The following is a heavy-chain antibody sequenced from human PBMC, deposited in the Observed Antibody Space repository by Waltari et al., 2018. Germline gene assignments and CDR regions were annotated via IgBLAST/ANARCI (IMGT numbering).Heavy chain of an antibody. Sequence: QVQLVQSGAEVKKPGSSVKVSCKASGGTFSSYAISWVRQAPGQGLEWMGGIIPIFGTANYAQKFQGRVTSTTDESTSTAYMELSSLRSEDTAVYYCSIDCSGGSCYPYYFDYWGQGTLVTVSS. CDR2: IIPIFGTA. CDR3: SIDCSGGSCYPYYFDY. V-gene: IGHV1-69*05. CDR1: GGTFSSYA. D-gene: IGHD2-15*01. J-gene: IGHJ4*02.